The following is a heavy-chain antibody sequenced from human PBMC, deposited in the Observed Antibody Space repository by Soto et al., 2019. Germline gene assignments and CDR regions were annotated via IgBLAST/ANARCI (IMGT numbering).Heavy chain of an antibody. D-gene: IGHD3-9*01. CDR1: GGSISSGGYY. CDR2: IYYSGST. V-gene: IGHV4-31*03. Sequence: SETLSLTCTVSGGSISSGGYYWSWIRQHPGKGLEWIGYIYYSGSTYYNPSLKSRVTISVDTSKNQFSLKLSSVTAADTAVYYCARRGILTGYYYYGMDVWGQGTTVTVSS. CDR3: ARRGILTGYYYYGMDV. J-gene: IGHJ6*02.